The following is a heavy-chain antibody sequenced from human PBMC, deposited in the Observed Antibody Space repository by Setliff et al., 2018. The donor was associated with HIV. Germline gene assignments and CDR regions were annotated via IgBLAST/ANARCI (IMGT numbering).Heavy chain of an antibody. V-gene: IGHV4-59*11. D-gene: IGHD2-21*01. CDR2: VYYSGST. CDR3: ARALAYCGADCPEDAFDI. Sequence: SETLSLTCTASGGSINSHYWNWIRQPPGKGPEWLAYVYYSGSTNYNPSLKSRVTISVDTSKNHFSLRLNSLTAAETAVYYCARALAYCGADCPEDAFDIWGQGTMVTVSS. J-gene: IGHJ3*02. CDR1: GGSINSHY.